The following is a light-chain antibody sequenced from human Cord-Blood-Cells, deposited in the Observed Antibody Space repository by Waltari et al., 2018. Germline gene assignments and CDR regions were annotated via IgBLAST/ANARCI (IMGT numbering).Light chain of an antibody. J-gene: IGLJ1*01. V-gene: IGLV2-11*01. CDR1: SSDVGGYKY. CDR2: VVS. Sequence: QSALTQPRSVSGSPGQSVHISCTGTSSDVGGYKYVSWYQQHPGKAPKLMIYVVSKRPSGVPDRFSGSKSGNTASLTISGLQAEDEADYYCCSYAGSYTYVFGTGTKVTVL. CDR3: CSYAGSYTYV.